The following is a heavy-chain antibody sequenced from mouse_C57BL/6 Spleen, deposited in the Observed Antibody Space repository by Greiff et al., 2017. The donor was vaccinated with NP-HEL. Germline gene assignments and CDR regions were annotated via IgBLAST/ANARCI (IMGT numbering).Heavy chain of an antibody. V-gene: IGHV1-69*01. CDR1: GYTFTSYW. D-gene: IGHD1-1*01. J-gene: IGHJ2*01. CDR2: IDPSDSYT. Sequence: QVQLQQPGAELVMPGASVKLSCKASGYTFTSYWMHWVKQRPGQGLEWIGEIDPSDSYTNYNQQFKGKSTLTVDKSSSTAYMQLSSLTSEDSAVYYCARSGEFITTVVADFDYWGQGTTLTVSS. CDR3: ARSGEFITTVVADFDY.